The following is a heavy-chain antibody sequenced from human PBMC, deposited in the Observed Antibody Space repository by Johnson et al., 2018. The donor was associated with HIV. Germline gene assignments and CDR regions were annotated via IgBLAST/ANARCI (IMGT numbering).Heavy chain of an antibody. D-gene: IGHD7-27*01. CDR2: ISYDGSNK. CDR3: ASDWGSRHAFDI. Sequence: QVLLVESGGGVVQPGRSLRLSCAASGFTFSSYAMHWVRQAPGKGLEWVAVISYDGSNKYYADSVKGRFTISRDNSENTLYLQMNSLRAEDTAVYYCASDWGSRHAFDIWGQGTMVTVSS. V-gene: IGHV3-30-3*01. J-gene: IGHJ3*02. CDR1: GFTFSSYA.